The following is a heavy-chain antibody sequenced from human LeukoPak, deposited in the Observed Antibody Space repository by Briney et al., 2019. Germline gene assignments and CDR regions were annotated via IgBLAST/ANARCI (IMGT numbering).Heavy chain of an antibody. D-gene: IGHD3-16*02. Sequence: GGSLRLSCAASGFTFSSYGMHWVRQAPGKGLEWVAFIWYDGSNKYYADSVKGRFTISRDNAKNTLYLQMNSLRVEDTAVYYCRSYRWGDSFEYWGQGVLVTVAS. CDR1: GFTFSSYG. V-gene: IGHV3-33*03. CDR2: IWYDGSNK. J-gene: IGHJ4*02. CDR3: RSYRWGDSFEY.